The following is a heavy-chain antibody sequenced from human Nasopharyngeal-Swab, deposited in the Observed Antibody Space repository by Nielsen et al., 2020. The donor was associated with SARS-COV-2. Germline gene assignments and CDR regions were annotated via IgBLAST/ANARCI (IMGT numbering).Heavy chain of an antibody. CDR1: GFTFDAYA. J-gene: IGHJ6*03. D-gene: IGHD4-11*01. CDR3: AKDHRGYSKYMDV. CDR2: ISWNSGSI. V-gene: IGHV3-9*01. Sequence: GGSLRLSCAASGFTFDAYAMHWVRQAPGKGLEWVSAISWNSGSIGYADSVKGRFTISRDNAKNFLYLQMNSLRAEDTALYYCAKDHRGYSKYMDVWGKGTTVTVSS.